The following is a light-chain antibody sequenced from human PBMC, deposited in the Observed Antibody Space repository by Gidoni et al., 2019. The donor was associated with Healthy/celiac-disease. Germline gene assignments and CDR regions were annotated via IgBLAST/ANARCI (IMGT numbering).Light chain of an antibody. V-gene: IGKV3-11*01. J-gene: IGKJ1*01. CDR3: QQRSNGPTWT. CDR2: DAS. CDR1: QSVSSY. Sequence: DIVLTQSPATLSLSPGERATLSCRASQSVSSYLAWYQQKPGQAPRLLIYDASNRATGIPARFSGSGSGTDFTLTISSLEPEEFAVYYCQQRSNGPTWTFGQGTKVEIK.